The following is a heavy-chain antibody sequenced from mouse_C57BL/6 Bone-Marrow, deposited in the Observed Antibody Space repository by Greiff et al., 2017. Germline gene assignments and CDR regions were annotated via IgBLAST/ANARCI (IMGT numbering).Heavy chain of an antibody. Sequence: EVMLVESGAELVRPGASVKLSCTASGFNIKDDYMHWVKQRPEQGLEWIGWIDPENGDTEYASKFQGKATITADTSSNTAYLQLSSLTSEDTAVYYCTTKGYDGGWYFDGWGTGTTVTVSS. D-gene: IGHD2-2*01. CDR2: IDPENGDT. CDR1: GFNIKDDY. V-gene: IGHV14-4*01. CDR3: TTKGYDGGWYFDG. J-gene: IGHJ1*03.